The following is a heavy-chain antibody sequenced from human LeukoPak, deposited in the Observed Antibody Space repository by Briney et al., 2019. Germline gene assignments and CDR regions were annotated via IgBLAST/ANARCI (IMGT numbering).Heavy chain of an antibody. D-gene: IGHD5-18*01. V-gene: IGHV3-23*01. CDR2: GIVSGAST. CDR3: ATWGTGYNYGALEY. Sequence: GGSLRLSCAASGFIFSDYAMTWVRQAPGKGLEWVSAGIVSGASTYYADSVKGRFTISRDNSKNTLYLQMNSLRAEDTAVYYCATWGTGYNYGALEYWGQGSLVTVSS. CDR1: GFIFSDYA. J-gene: IGHJ4*02.